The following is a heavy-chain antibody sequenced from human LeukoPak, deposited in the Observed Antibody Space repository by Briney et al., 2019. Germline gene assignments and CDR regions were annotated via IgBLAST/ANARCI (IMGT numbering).Heavy chain of an antibody. CDR1: GYSISSGCY. CDR2: IYHSGST. CDR3: ASKTRTGYSN. D-gene: IGHD6-13*01. V-gene: IGHV4-38-2*01. Sequence: SETLSLTCAVSGYSISSGCYWGWIRQPPGKGLEWIGSIYHSGSTYYNPSLKSRVTISVDTSKNQFSLKLSSVTAADTAVYYCASKTRTGYSNWGQGTLVTVSS. J-gene: IGHJ4*02.